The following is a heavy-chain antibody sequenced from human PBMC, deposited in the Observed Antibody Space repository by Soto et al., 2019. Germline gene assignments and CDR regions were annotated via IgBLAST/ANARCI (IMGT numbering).Heavy chain of an antibody. CDR1: GFTFSTYW. D-gene: IGHD6-13*01. V-gene: IGHV3-21*01. CDR3: ARVASSSSLRAFDI. Sequence: GGSLRLSCAASGFTFSTYWMHWIRQVPGKGLEWVSRINSDASHTYYADSVKGRFTISRDNAKNSLYLQMNSLRAEDTAVYYCARVASSSSLRAFDIWGQGTMVTVSS. J-gene: IGHJ3*02. CDR2: INSDASHT.